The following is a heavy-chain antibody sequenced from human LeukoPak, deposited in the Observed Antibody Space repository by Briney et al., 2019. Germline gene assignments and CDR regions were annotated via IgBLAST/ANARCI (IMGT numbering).Heavy chain of an antibody. CDR3: ARETSITRSFDY. Sequence: SETLPLTCTVSGGSISTSGYYWTWIRQHPGKGLEWIGNIYYTGYIDYNSSLKSRVTISLDTSENQFSLRLSSVTVADTAVYYCARETSITRSFDYWGQGTLVIVSS. J-gene: IGHJ4*02. D-gene: IGHD1-20*01. CDR2: IYYTGYI. V-gene: IGHV4-31*03. CDR1: GGSISTSGYY.